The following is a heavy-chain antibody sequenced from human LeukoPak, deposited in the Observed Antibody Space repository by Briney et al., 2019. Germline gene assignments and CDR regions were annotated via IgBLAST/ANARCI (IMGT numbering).Heavy chain of an antibody. CDR1: GFTFSSYW. V-gene: IGHV3-7*01. D-gene: IGHD3-16*01. Sequence: TGGSLRLSCAASGFTFSSYWMSWVRQALGKGLEWVANIKQDGSEKYYVDSVKGRFTISRDNAKNSLYLQMNSLRAEDTAVYYCARAGLQYYYYMDVWGKGTTVTVSS. CDR2: IKQDGSEK. J-gene: IGHJ6*03. CDR3: ARAGLQYYYYMDV.